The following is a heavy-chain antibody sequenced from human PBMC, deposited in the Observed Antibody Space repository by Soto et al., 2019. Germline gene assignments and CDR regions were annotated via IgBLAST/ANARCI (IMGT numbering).Heavy chain of an antibody. CDR3: ARQLSRICGS. CDR2: IKPGTSDI. V-gene: IGHV5-51*01. J-gene: IGHJ5*02. Sequence: PGESLKISCKGVGYKFGSAWIGWVRQMPGKGLEWMGIIKPGTSDIRYSPSCRGHVTISADEAVSTAYLQWSSLKASDTAMYYCARQLSRICGSWGQGTLVTVSS. CDR1: GYKFGSAW. D-gene: IGHD3-3*02.